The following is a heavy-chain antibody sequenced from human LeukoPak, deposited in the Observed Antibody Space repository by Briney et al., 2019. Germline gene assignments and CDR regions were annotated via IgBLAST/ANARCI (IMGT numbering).Heavy chain of an antibody. Sequence: SQTLSLTCTVSGGSISGSHWNWIREPPRKGPEWIGYNYYSGSTGSNPSFKSRVTISVDTSKNQFTLKLTSLTAADTAMYYCARRNDFDIWGPGTMVTVSS. J-gene: IGHJ3*02. CDR1: GGSISGSH. V-gene: IGHV4-59*08. CDR2: NYYSGST. CDR3: ARRNDFDI.